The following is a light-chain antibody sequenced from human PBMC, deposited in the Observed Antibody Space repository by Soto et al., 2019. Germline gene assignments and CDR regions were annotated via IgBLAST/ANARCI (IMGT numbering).Light chain of an antibody. J-gene: IGKJ1*01. CDR2: DAS. V-gene: IGKV3-11*01. CDR1: RTVDSY. Sequence: DIVLTQSPATLSLSPGDRATLSCRASRTVDSYLAWYQQKPGQAPRLLIFDASKRATGIPPRFSGSGSGTDFTLTINSLEPEDFAIYYCHQRSKWPRTFGQGTKVEMK. CDR3: HQRSKWPRT.